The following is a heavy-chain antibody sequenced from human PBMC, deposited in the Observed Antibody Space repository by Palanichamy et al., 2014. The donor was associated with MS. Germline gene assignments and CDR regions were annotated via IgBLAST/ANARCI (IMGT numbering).Heavy chain of an antibody. CDR2: MNPKSGNT. J-gene: IGHJ6*02. Sequence: QVQLVQSGAEVKKPGASVKVSCKASGYTFTNHDINWVRQATGQGLEWMGWMNPKSGNTGYVQKFQGRVTMTRNTSTSTAYMELSSLRSEDTAMYFCARRYSYGYDPVDYYGLDVWGQGTTVTVFS. V-gene: IGHV1-8*02. CDR3: ARRYSYGYDPVDYYGLDV. CDR1: GYTFTNHD. D-gene: IGHD5-18*01.